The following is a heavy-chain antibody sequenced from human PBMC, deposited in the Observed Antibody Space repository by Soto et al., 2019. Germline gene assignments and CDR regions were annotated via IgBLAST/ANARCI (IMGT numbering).Heavy chain of an antibody. CDR2: MNPNSGNT. J-gene: IGHJ6*02. D-gene: IGHD1-7*01. CDR1: RYTFTSYD. V-gene: IGHV1-8*01. Sequence: VSSAKVSCKASRYTFTSYDINWVRQATGQGLEWMGWMNPNSGNTGYAQKFQGRVTMTRNTSISTAYMELSSLRSEDTAVYYCARETNYYGMDVWGPGTTVTFSS. CDR3: ARETNYYGMDV.